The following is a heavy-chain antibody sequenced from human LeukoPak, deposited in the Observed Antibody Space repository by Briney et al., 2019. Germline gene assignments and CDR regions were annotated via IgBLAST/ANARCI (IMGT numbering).Heavy chain of an antibody. CDR2: IKQDGSEK. J-gene: IGHJ4*02. Sequence: PGGSLRLSCAASGFTFSSYAMSWVRQAPGKGLEWVANIKQDGSEKYYVDSVKGQFTISRDNAKNSLYLQMNSLRAEDTAVYHCARISIAVAGSDFWGQGTLVTVSS. CDR3: ARISIAVAGSDF. CDR1: GFTFSSYA. V-gene: IGHV3-7*01. D-gene: IGHD6-19*01.